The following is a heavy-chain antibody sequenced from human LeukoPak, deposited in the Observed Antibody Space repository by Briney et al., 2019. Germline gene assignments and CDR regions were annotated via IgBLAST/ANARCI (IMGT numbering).Heavy chain of an antibody. D-gene: IGHD2-21*02. CDR1: GFTFSNAW. Sequence: GGSLRLSCAASGFTFSNAWMSWVRQAPGKGLEWVGRIKGKTDGGTTDYAAPVKGRFTSSRDESKNTLHLKLNTLNTEDTAVYYSPTSYCGGDCYWDAYYWGQGTLVTVSS. J-gene: IGHJ4*02. CDR2: IKGKTDGGTT. CDR3: PTSYCGGDCYWDAYY. V-gene: IGHV3-15*01.